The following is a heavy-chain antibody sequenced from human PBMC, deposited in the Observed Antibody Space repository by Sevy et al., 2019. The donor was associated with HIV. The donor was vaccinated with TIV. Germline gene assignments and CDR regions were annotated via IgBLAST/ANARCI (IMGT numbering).Heavy chain of an antibody. CDR3: AKGTLVVPAVIYYYYGMDV. CDR2: ISHSGGST. CDR1: GFTFSSYA. V-gene: IGHV3-23*01. J-gene: IGHJ6*02. D-gene: IGHD2-2*02. Sequence: GGSLRLSCAASGFTFSSYAMNWVRQAPGKGLEWVSAISHSGGSTYYADSVKGRFTISRGNSKNTLYLQMNGLRAEDTAVYYCAKGTLVVPAVIYYYYGMDVWGQGTTVTVSS.